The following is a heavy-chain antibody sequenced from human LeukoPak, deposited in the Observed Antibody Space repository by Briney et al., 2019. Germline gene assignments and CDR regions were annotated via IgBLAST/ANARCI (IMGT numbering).Heavy chain of an antibody. D-gene: IGHD3-22*01. CDR3: ARGYYYDSSGYDY. Sequence: GGSLRLSCAASGFTFSSYAMSWVRQAPGKGLEWVSAISGSGGGTYYADSVKGRFTISRDNSKNTLYLQMNSLRAEDTAVYYCARGYYYDSSGYDYWGQGALVTVSS. CDR1: GFTFSSYA. J-gene: IGHJ4*02. CDR2: ISGSGGGT. V-gene: IGHV3-23*01.